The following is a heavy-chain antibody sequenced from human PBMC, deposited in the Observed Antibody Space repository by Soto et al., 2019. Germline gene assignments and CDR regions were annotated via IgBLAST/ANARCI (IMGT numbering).Heavy chain of an antibody. CDR3: ARVYL. Sequence: QVQVVESGGGVVQPGGSLRLSCAPSGYTFGTYAMHWVRQAPGKGLEWVAVISYDGSNQYYADSVRGRFTISRDNSQNTLYLKMNSLRVEDTAVYYCARVYLWGQGTLVTVSS. J-gene: IGHJ4*02. V-gene: IGHV3-30*04. CDR2: ISYDGSNQ. CDR1: GYTFGTYA.